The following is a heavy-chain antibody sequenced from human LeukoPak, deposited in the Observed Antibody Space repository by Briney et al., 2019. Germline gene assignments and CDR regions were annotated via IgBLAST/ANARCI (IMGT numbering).Heavy chain of an antibody. CDR2: IKEDGSES. Sequence: PGGSLRLSCVASGFSLSIYWMGWVRQAPGKGLEWVSNIKEDGSESYYVGSVKGRFTISRDNAKNSLYLQVNSLRAEDTATYYCVRADFRGSRGDFAYWGQGALVTVSS. D-gene: IGHD6-13*01. J-gene: IGHJ4*02. CDR1: GFSLSIYW. V-gene: IGHV3-7*04. CDR3: VRADFRGSRGDFAY.